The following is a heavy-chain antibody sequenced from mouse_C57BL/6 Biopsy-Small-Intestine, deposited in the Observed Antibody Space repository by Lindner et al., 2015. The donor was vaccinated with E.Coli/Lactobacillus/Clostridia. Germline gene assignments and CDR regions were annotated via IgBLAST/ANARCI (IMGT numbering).Heavy chain of an antibody. CDR3: ARVLGYYGGAPNDAFDI. J-gene: IGHJ3*01. V-gene: IGHV1-22*01. CDR2: INPNSGLT. CDR1: GYTFTTYY. D-gene: IGHD1-1*02. Sequence: SVKVSCKASGYTFTTYYMHWVRQAPGQGLEWVGWINPNSGLTNFAQKFQGRVTMTRDTSISTVYMDLARLRSDDTAVYYCARVLGYYGGAPNDAFDIWGQGTMVTVSS.